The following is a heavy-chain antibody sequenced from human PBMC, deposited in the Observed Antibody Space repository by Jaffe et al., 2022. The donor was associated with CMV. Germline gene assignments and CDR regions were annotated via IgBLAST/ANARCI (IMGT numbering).Heavy chain of an antibody. Sequence: EVQLVESGGGLVQPGRSLRLSCAASGFTFDDYAMHWVRQAPGKGLEWVSGISWNSGSIGYADSVKGRFTISRDNAKNSLYLQMNSLRAEDTALYYCAKAGADEHYGMDVWGQGTTVTVSS. CDR3: AKAGADEHYGMDV. D-gene: IGHD1-26*01. CDR1: GFTFDDYA. V-gene: IGHV3-9*01. J-gene: IGHJ6*02. CDR2: ISWNSGSI.